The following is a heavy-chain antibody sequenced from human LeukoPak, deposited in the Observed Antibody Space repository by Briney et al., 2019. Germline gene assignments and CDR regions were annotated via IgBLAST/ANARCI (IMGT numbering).Heavy chain of an antibody. J-gene: IGHJ5*02. D-gene: IGHD2-2*01. V-gene: IGHV3-9*01. CDR2: ISWNSGSI. Sequence: GGSLRLSCAASGFTFDDYAMHWVQQAPGKGLEWVSGISWNSGSIGYADSVKGRFTIFRDNAKNTLYLQMNSLRAEDTAVYYCARAMPHDNWFNPWGQGSLVTVSS. CDR1: GFTFDDYA. CDR3: ARAMPHDNWFNP.